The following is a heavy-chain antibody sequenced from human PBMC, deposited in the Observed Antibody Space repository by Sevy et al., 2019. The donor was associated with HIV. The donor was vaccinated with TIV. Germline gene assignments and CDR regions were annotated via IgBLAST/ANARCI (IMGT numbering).Heavy chain of an antibody. CDR1: GYTFTSYG. J-gene: IGHJ4*02. D-gene: IGHD3-22*01. Sequence: ASVKVSCKASGYTFTSYGISWVRQAPGQGLEWMGWISAYNGNTNYAQKLQGRVTMTTDTSTITAYMELRSLRSDDTAVYYCAAGEGYYDSSGYTPFDYWGQGTMVTVSS. V-gene: IGHV1-18*01. CDR3: AAGEGYYDSSGYTPFDY. CDR2: ISAYNGNT.